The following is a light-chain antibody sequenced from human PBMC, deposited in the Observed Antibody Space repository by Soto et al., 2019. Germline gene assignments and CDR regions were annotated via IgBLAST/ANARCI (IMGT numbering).Light chain of an antibody. V-gene: IGKV1-39*01. CDR1: QSISNY. CDR2: AAS. CDR3: QKYNSAPLT. Sequence: DIQMTQSPSSLSASVGDRVTITCRASQSISNYLNWYQRKPGKAPKLLIYAASSLQSGVPSRFSGSGSGTDFTLTISSLQPEDVAAYYCQKYNSAPLTFGGGTKVDIK. J-gene: IGKJ4*01.